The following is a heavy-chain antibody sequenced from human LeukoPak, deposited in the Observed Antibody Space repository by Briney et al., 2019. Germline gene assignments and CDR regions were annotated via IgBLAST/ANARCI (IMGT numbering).Heavy chain of an antibody. Sequence: SETLSLTCSVPGGSISGYYWSWIRQPPGRRLEWIGYIYYTGDTTYNPSLESRVTISIDRSKNLFSLKLTSVTVADTAVYFCARHPGASFDSWGQGNLVTVSS. CDR3: ARHPGASFDS. D-gene: IGHD7-27*01. V-gene: IGHV4-59*08. CDR1: GGSISGYY. CDR2: IYYTGDT. J-gene: IGHJ4*02.